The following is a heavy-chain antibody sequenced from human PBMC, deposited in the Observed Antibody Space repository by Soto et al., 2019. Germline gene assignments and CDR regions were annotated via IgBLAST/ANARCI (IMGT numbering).Heavy chain of an antibody. CDR3: ARDRAKWKDYYYYGMDV. CDR1: GGSISSGDDF. V-gene: IGHV4-30-4*01. CDR2: IYYSGST. Sequence: SETLSLTCTVSGGSISSGDDFWTWIRQPPGKGLEWIGYIYYSGSTFYNPSLKSRLTMSVDTSKNQFSLKLSSVTAADTAVYYCARDRAKWKDYYYYGMDVCGQGTTVPVSS. J-gene: IGHJ6*02. D-gene: IGHD1-20*01.